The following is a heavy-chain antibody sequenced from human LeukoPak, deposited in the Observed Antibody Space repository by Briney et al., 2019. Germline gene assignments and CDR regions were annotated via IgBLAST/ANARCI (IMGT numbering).Heavy chain of an antibody. V-gene: IGHV4-61*02. Sequence: PSETLSLTCTVSGGSISSGSYYWSWIRQPAGKGLEWIGRIYTSGSTNYNPSLKSRVTISVDTSKNQFSLKLSSVTAADTAVYYCARGSTVADYWGQGTLVTVSS. J-gene: IGHJ4*02. D-gene: IGHD4-23*01. CDR1: GGSISSGSYY. CDR2: IYTSGST. CDR3: ARGSTVADY.